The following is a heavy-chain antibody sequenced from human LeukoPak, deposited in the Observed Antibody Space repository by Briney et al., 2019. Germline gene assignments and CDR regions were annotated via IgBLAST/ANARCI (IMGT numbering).Heavy chain of an antibody. D-gene: IGHD1-1*01. J-gene: IGHJ4*02. CDR2: IYTSGST. CDR1: GGSISSGSYY. V-gene: IGHV4-61*02. Sequence: PSETLSLTCTVSGGSISSGSYYWSWIRQPAGKGLEWIGRIYTSGSTNYNPSLKSRVTISVDTSKNQFSLKLSSVTAADTAVYYCARSWSNDVMFDYWGQGTLVTVSS. CDR3: ARSWSNDVMFDY.